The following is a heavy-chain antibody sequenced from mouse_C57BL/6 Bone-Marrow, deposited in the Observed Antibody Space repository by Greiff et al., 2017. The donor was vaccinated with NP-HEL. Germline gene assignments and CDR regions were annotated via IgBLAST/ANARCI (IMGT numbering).Heavy chain of an antibody. J-gene: IGHJ1*03. CDR1: GYTFTSYG. D-gene: IGHD1-1*01. Sequence: QVQLKESGAELARPGASVKLSCKASGYTFTSYGISWVKQRPGQGLEWIGEIYPRSGNTYYNEKFKGKATLTADKSSSTAYMELRSLTSEDSAVYFCARRDYYGSSYYWYFDVWGTGTTVTVSS. CDR3: ARRDYYGSSYYWYFDV. V-gene: IGHV1-81*01. CDR2: IYPRSGNT.